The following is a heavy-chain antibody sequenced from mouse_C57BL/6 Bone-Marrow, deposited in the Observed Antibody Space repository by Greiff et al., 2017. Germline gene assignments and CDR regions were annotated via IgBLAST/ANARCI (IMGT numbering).Heavy chain of an antibody. J-gene: IGHJ2*01. Sequence: EVKLVESGGGLVQPGESLTLSCESNDYAFTSHDMSWVSKTPEKRLEWVAAINREGGSTYYQDTMERRFIISRDNTKKTLYLQMGSLRFEDTALYYCARHEDWDGYWGQGTTLTVSS. CDR3: ARHEDWDGY. V-gene: IGHV5-2*01. D-gene: IGHD4-1*01. CDR2: INREGGST. CDR1: DYAFTSHD.